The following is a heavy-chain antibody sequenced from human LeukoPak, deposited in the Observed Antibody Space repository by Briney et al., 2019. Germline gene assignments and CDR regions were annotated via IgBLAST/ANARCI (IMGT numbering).Heavy chain of an antibody. J-gene: IGHJ4*02. CDR1: GFTFSSYA. Sequence: GGSQRLSCAASGFTFSSYAMSWVRQAPGKGLEWVSAISGSGGSTYYADSVKGRFTISRDNSKNTLYLQMNSLRAEDTAVYYCAKDYPGLSWYWIFDYWGQGTLVTVSS. CDR2: ISGSGGST. CDR3: AKDYPGLSWYWIFDY. D-gene: IGHD6-13*01. V-gene: IGHV3-23*01.